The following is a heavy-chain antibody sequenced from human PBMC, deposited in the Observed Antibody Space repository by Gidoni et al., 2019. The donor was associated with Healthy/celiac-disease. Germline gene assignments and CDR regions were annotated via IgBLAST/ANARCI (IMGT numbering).Heavy chain of an antibody. D-gene: IGHD6-6*01. CDR3: AKWRWEYSSPETHEFDY. CDR1: GFTFSSYA. J-gene: IGHJ4*02. Sequence: EVQLLESGGGLVQPGGSLRLSCAASGFTFSSYAMSWVRQAPGKGLEWVSAISGSGGSTYYADSVKGRFTISRDNSKNTLYLQMNSLRAEDTAVYYCAKWRWEYSSPETHEFDYWGQGTLVTVSS. CDR2: ISGSGGST. V-gene: IGHV3-23*01.